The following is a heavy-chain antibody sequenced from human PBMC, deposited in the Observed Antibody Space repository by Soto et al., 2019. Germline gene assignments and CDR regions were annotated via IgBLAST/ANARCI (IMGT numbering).Heavy chain of an antibody. CDR3: ERDGATLGDYDYFWGSYRDFGHYYMDV. CDR1: GFTFSSYW. Sequence: EVQLVESGGGLVQPGGSLRLSCAASGFTFSSYWMSWVRQAPGKGLEWVANIKQDGSEKYYVDSVKGRFTISRDNDKNSLYLQMSSLGAEDTAVYYCERDGATLGDYDYFWGSYRDFGHYYMDVWGKGTTVTVSS. J-gene: IGHJ6*03. V-gene: IGHV3-7*01. CDR2: IKQDGSEK. D-gene: IGHD3-16*02.